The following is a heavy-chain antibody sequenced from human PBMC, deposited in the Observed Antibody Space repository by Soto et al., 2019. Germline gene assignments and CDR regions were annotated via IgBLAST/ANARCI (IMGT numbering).Heavy chain of an antibody. Sequence: QLQLQESGPGLVKPSETLSLTCTVSGDSISSSSYYWGWIRQPPGKGLEWIGSINYSGSTYYNPSLKSRVTISVDTSKNQFSLKLSSVTAADTAVYYCARHSSGWYLGYYYYGMDVWGQGTTVTVSS. CDR1: GDSISSSSYY. V-gene: IGHV4-39*01. J-gene: IGHJ6*02. D-gene: IGHD6-19*01. CDR2: INYSGST. CDR3: ARHSSGWYLGYYYYGMDV.